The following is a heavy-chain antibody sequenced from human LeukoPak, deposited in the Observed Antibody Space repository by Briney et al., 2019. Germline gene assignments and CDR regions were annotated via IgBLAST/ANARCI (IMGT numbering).Heavy chain of an antibody. Sequence: PSETLSLTCIVSGGSISSSNYYWGWIRQPPGKGLEWIGTIYYSGSTHYNPSLKSRVTISVDTSKNQVSLKLRSVTAADTAVYYCARTTEGYAGGPGYSYYYYMDVWGKGTTVTISS. CDR2: IYYSGST. CDR3: ARTTEGYAGGPGYSYYYYMDV. V-gene: IGHV4-39*07. CDR1: GGSISSSNYY. D-gene: IGHD5-12*01. J-gene: IGHJ6*03.